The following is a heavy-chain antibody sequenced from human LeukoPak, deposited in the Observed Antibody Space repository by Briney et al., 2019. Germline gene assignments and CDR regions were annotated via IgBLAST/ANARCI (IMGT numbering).Heavy chain of an antibody. CDR3: ARDALRYFDWLPHNWFDP. CDR2: ISAYNGNT. CDR1: GYTFTSYG. J-gene: IGHJ5*02. V-gene: IGHV1-18*01. Sequence: ASVKVSCKASGYTFTSYGISWVRQAPGQGLEWMGWISAYNGNTNYAQKLQGRVTMTTDTSTSTAYMELRSLRSDDTAVYYCARDALRYFDWLPHNWFDPWGQGTLVIVSS. D-gene: IGHD3-9*01.